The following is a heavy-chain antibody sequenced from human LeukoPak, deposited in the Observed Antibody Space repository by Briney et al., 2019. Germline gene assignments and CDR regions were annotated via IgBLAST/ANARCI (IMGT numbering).Heavy chain of an antibody. CDR3: ARRPLNWFDP. CDR1: GGSISSYY. Sequence: SETLSLTCTVSGGSISSYYWSWIRQPPGKGLEWIGYIYYSGSTNYNPSLKSRVTISVDTSKNQFSLKLSSVTAADTAVYCCARRPLNWFDPWGQGTLVTVSS. CDR2: IYYSGST. V-gene: IGHV4-59*01. J-gene: IGHJ5*02.